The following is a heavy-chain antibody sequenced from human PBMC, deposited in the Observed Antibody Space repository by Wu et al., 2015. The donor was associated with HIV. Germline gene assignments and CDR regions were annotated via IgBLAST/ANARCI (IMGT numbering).Heavy chain of an antibody. CDR3: ARGEGFAGGEGTGVRTYNYDSSVTSNYYMDV. CDR2: IIPMFDTA. V-gene: IGHV1-69*01. Sequence: QVQLVQSGAEVKKPGASVKVSCKASGGTFSTYGITWVRQAPGQGLEWMGGIIPMFDTANYAQKFQDRVTITADGSTTTVYMELSSLRSADTAVYYCARGEGFAGGEGTGVRTYNYDSSVTSNYYMDVVGTKGPGHRLL. CDR1: GGTFSTYG. D-gene: IGHD3-22*01. J-gene: IGHJ6*03.